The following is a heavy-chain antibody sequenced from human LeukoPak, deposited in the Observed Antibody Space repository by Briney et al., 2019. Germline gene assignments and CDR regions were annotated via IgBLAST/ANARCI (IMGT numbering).Heavy chain of an antibody. CDR3: ARAQAVAGTGGFDP. V-gene: IGHV3-7*01. CDR2: IKQDGTEK. D-gene: IGHD6-19*01. J-gene: IGHJ5*02. Sequence: GGSLRLSCAASGFTFSNYWMSWVRQAPGKGLEWVANIKQDGTEKYYVDSVKGQFTISRDNAKNTVYLQMKSLRDDDTAVYYCARAQAVAGTGGFDPWGQGTLVTVSS. CDR1: GFTFSNYW.